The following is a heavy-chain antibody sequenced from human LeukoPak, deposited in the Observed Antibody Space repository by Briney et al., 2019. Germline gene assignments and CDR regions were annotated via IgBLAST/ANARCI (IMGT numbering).Heavy chain of an antibody. CDR2: IRSKANSYAT. CDR1: GFTFSGSA. D-gene: IGHD3-22*01. CDR3: ARDIYYDSSGYYGSVY. J-gene: IGHJ4*02. Sequence: GGSLRLSCAASGFTFSGSAMHWVRQASGKGLEWVGRIRSKANSYATAYAASVKGRFTISRDDSKNTAYLQMNSLRAEDTAVYYCARDIYYDSSGYYGSVYWGQGTLVTVSS. V-gene: IGHV3-73*01.